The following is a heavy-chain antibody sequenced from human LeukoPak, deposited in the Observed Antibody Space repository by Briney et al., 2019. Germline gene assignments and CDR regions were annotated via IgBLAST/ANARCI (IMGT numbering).Heavy chain of an antibody. J-gene: IGHJ6*03. CDR1: GYTLTELS. V-gene: IGHV1-24*01. CDR3: ATPPPGPWTYYMDV. CDR2: FDPEDGET. D-gene: IGHD1-1*01. Sequence: ASVKVSCKVSGYTLTELSMHWVRQAPGKGLEWMGGFDPEDGETIYAQKFQGRVTMTEDTSTDTAYMELSSLRSEDTAVYYCATPPPGPWTYYMDVWGKGTTVTISS.